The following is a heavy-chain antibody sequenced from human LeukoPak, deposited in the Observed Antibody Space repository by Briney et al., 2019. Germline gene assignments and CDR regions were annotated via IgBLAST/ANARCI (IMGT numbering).Heavy chain of an antibody. J-gene: IGHJ4*02. CDR2: INAGNGNT. V-gene: IGHV1-3*01. D-gene: IGHD3-10*01. CDR1: GYTFTSYA. Sequence: ASVKVSCKASGYTFTSYAMHWVRQARGQRLEWMGWINAGNGNTKYSQKFQGRVTITRDTSASTAYMELSSLRSEDTAIYYYARDKMVRPLDYWAQGTLVTVSS. CDR3: ARDKMVRPLDY.